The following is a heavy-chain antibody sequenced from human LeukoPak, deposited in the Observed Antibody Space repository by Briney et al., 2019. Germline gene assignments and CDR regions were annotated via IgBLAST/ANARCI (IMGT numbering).Heavy chain of an antibody. Sequence: AASVKVSCKASGYTFTSYYMHWVRQAPGQGLEWMGIINPSGGSTSYAQKFQGRVTMTRDTSTSTAYMELRSLRSDDTAVYYCARDPGAYGDGCDYWGQGTLVTVSS. CDR2: INPSGGST. CDR1: GYTFTSYY. J-gene: IGHJ4*02. V-gene: IGHV1-46*01. CDR3: ARDPGAYGDGCDY. D-gene: IGHD4-17*01.